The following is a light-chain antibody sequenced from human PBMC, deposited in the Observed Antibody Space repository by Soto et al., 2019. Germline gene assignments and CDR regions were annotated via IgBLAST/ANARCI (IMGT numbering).Light chain of an antibody. CDR3: QQSYSTPPIT. CDR1: QSISSW. CDR2: HAS. V-gene: IGKV1-39*01. Sequence: DIQMTQSRSTVSASVGDRVTITWRASQSISSWLAWYQQKPGKAPKLLIYHASTLESGVPSRFSGSGSGTDFTLTISSLQPEDFATYYCQQSYSTPPITFGPGTKVDIK. J-gene: IGKJ3*01.